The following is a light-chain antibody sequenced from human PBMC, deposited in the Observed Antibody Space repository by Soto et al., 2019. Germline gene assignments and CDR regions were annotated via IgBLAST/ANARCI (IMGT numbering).Light chain of an antibody. CDR2: AAS. J-gene: IGKJ1*01. Sequence: DIQMTQSPSSLSASVGDSVTITCRPSQDIRNDLGWFQVKPGKAPKSLIYAASRLQSGVPSRFSGSGSETEFSLTIINLQPEDFATYFCVQYNIYPWTFGQGTRWIS. CDR1: QDIRND. V-gene: IGKV1-17*02. CDR3: VQYNIYPWT.